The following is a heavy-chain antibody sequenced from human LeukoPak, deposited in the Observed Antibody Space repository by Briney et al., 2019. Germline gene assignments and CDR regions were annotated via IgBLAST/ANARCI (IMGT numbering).Heavy chain of an antibody. CDR3: ARLNYDFWSGYYTGFDY. CDR1: GGSISSSSYY. D-gene: IGHD3-3*01. CDR2: IYYSGST. J-gene: IGHJ4*02. Sequence: SETLSLTCTVSGGSISSSSYYWGWIRQPPGKGLEWIGSIYYSGSTYYNPSLKSRVTISVDTSKNQFSLKLSSVTAADTAVYYCARLNYDFWSGYYTGFDYWGQGTLVTVPS. V-gene: IGHV4-39*01.